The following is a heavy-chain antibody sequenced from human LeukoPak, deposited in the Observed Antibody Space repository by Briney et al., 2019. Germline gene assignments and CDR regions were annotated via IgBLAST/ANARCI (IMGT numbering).Heavy chain of an antibody. V-gene: IGHV4-39*07. CDR3: ARDGSGNSNYFDF. CDR1: GGSISSSSYY. J-gene: IGHJ4*02. Sequence: SETLSLTCTVSGGSISSSSYYWGWIRQPPGKGLEWIGSIYYSGSTYYNPSLKSRVTISVDTSKNQFSLKLSSVTAADTTVYYCARDGSGNSNYFDFWGQGTLVTVSS. D-gene: IGHD3-10*01. CDR2: IYYSGST.